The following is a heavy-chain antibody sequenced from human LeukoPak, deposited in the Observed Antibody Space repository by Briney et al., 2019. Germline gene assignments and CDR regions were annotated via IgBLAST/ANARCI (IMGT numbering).Heavy chain of an antibody. J-gene: IGHJ4*02. CDR2: IYYSGST. CDR1: GGSISSYY. D-gene: IGHD2-15*01. V-gene: IGHV4-59*01. CDR3: ARARGVVAATPYFDY. Sequence: PSETLSLTCTVAGGSISSYYWSWIRQPRGKGVEWIGYIYYSGSTNYSPSLKSRVTISVDTSKNQFSLKLSSVTAADTAVYYCARARGVVAATPYFDYWGQGTLVTVSS.